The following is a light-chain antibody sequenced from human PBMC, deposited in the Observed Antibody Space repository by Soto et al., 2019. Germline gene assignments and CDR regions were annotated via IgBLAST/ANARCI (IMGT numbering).Light chain of an antibody. CDR3: QQCYSSPLY. J-gene: IGKJ4*01. V-gene: IGKV1-39*01. Sequence: DIQMTESPSSLSASVGDRVTITCRASQTISNYLNWYQQQPGKAPKLLIYAASSLQSGVPSRFSGSGSWTDFTLTISSLQPEDVATYYGQQCYSSPLYFGGGTKVEIK. CDR1: QTISNY. CDR2: AAS.